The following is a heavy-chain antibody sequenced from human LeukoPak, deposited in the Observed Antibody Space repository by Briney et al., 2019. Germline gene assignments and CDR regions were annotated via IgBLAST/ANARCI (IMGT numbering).Heavy chain of an antibody. V-gene: IGHV1-69*04. CDR2: IIPILGIA. J-gene: IGHJ4*02. CDR1: GGTFRSYA. Sequence: SVKVSCKASGGTFRSYAISWLRQAPGQGLEWMGRIIPILGIANYAQKFQGRVTITADKSTSTAYMELSSLRSEDTAVYYCARGRGSYRGYYFDYWGQGTLVTVSS. D-gene: IGHD1-26*01. CDR3: ARGRGSYRGYYFDY.